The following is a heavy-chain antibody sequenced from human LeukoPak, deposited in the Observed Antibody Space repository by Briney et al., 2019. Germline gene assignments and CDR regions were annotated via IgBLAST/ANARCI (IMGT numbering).Heavy chain of an antibody. CDR1: GYTLTELS. CDR2: FDPEDGET. CDR3: ATDSRGSYSFDY. J-gene: IGHJ4*02. D-gene: IGHD1-26*01. Sequence: ASVKVSCKVSGYTLTELSMHWVRQAPGKGLGWMGGFDPEDGETIYAQKFQGRVTMTEDTSTDTAYMELSSLRSEDTAVYYCATDSRGSYSFDYWGQGTLVTVSS. V-gene: IGHV1-24*01.